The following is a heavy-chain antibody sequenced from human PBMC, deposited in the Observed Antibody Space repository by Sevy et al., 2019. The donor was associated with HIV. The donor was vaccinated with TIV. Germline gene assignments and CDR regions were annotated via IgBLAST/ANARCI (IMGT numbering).Heavy chain of an antibody. J-gene: IGHJ6*02. Sequence: GGSLRLSCAASGFTFSGSAMHWVRQASGKGLEWVGRIRSKANSYATAYAASVKGGFTISRDDSKNTAYLQMNSLKTEDTAVYYCTSRPIWSGYSQIDYYYYGMDVWGQGTTVTVSS. CDR2: IRSKANSYAT. CDR1: GFTFSGSA. CDR3: TSRPIWSGYSQIDYYYYGMDV. D-gene: IGHD3-3*01. V-gene: IGHV3-73*01.